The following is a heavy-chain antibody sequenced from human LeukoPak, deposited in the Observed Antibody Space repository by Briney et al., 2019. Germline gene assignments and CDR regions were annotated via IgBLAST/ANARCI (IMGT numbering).Heavy chain of an antibody. CDR2: IWYDASNE. J-gene: IGHJ3*02. CDR3: ARGKDILTGSDAFDI. V-gene: IGHV3-33*01. Sequence: PGRSLRLSCAASGFTFSRYGMHWVRQAPGKGLEWVAAIWYDASNEYYADSVKGRFTISRDNSKNTLYLQMNSLRAEDTAVYYCARGKDILTGSDAFDIWGQGTMVTVSS. D-gene: IGHD3-9*01. CDR1: GFTFSRYG.